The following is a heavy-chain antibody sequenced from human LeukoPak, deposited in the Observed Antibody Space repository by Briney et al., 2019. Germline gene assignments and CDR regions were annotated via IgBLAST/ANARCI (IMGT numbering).Heavy chain of an antibody. V-gene: IGHV4-59*02. J-gene: IGHJ6*02. CDR1: CRSVSHYY. Sequence: SETLSLTCSVSCRSVSHYYWIWIRQPPGKGLEWIGHIYYSGSTNYNPSLKSRVTISVDTSKNQFSLKVNSVSAAAAAVYFCARDTTTDYYYYYGLDVWGQGTTVTVSS. D-gene: IGHD5-12*01. CDR3: ARDTTTDYYYYYGLDV. CDR2: IYYSGST.